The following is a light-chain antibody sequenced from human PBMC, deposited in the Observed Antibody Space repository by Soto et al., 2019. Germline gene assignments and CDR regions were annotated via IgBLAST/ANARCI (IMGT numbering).Light chain of an antibody. Sequence: DIQMTQSPSSLSASVGDRVTITCQTSQDISNYLNWYQQKPGKAPKLLIYDASNLETGVRSRVSGSGSGTEFTFTISSLQPEDFATYYCQQYDILPLFGQGTKVEIK. V-gene: IGKV1-33*01. CDR3: QQYDILPL. J-gene: IGKJ2*01. CDR2: DAS. CDR1: QDISNY.